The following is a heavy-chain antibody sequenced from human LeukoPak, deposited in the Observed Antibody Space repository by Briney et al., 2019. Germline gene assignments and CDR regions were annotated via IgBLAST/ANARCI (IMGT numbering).Heavy chain of an antibody. Sequence: PSETLSLTCSVSGGSISGYYWSWIRQPPGKGLEWIGYIYYSGSTNYSPSLKSRVTMSVDTSKNQFSLKLSSVTAADTAVYYCARYGLAYTYDFWGQGTLVTVSS. CDR1: GGSISGYY. V-gene: IGHV4-59*01. D-gene: IGHD3-16*01. CDR3: ARYGLAYTYDF. J-gene: IGHJ4*02. CDR2: IYYSGST.